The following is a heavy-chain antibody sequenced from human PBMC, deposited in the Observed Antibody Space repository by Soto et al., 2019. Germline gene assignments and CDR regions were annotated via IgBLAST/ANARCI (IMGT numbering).Heavy chain of an antibody. CDR3: ARELRFLEWLLYGSIFSGMDV. V-gene: IGHV1-46*01. Sequence: QVQLVQSGAEVKKPGASVKVSCKASGYTFTSYYMHWVRQAPGQGLEWMGIINPSGGSTSYAQKDQGRVTITRDTSTSTVYMELSSLRCEDTAVYYCARELRFLEWLLYGSIFSGMDVWGQGTTVTVSS. CDR2: INPSGGST. J-gene: IGHJ6*02. CDR1: GYTFTSYY. D-gene: IGHD3-3*01.